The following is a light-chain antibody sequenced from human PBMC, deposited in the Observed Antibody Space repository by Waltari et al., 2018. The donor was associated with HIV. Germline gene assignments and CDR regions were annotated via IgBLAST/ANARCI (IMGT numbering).Light chain of an antibody. CDR1: PHAIGGYDF. J-gene: IGLJ2*01. CDR3: TSTSIGSSAPRV. CDR2: AVT. V-gene: IGLV2-14*01. Sequence: QPALTQPASISGSPGQSITISCTGGPHAIGGYDFVSWSQQYPGQAPKVLIYAVTSLPAGVAGRFSASRSGSTAALTISQLQAADEADYFCTSTSIGSSAPRVFGGGTKVTVL.